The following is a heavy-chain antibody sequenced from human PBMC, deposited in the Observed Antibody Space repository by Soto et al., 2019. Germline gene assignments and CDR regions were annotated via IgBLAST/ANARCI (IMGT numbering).Heavy chain of an antibody. V-gene: IGHV3-15*01. CDR2: IKSQGDGGTR. CDR1: GFSFRNAW. J-gene: IGHJ6*02. CDR3: TTDLQAYCDGTTCYAGNYYYDDMDV. D-gene: IGHD2-2*01. Sequence: GGSLRLSCAASGFSFRNAWMSWVRQAPGKGLEWVGHIKSQGDGGTRDYAAPVKGRFTISRDDSKNTLFLQMNSLKNEDTAVYFCTTDLQAYCDGTTCYAGNYYYDDMDVWGQGTTVTVS.